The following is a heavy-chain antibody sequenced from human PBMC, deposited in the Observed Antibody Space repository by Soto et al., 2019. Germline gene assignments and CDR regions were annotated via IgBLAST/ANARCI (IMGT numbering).Heavy chain of an antibody. CDR1: GGSISSSSYF. CDR3: ARPPGSGLYYFDY. V-gene: IGHV4-39*01. CDR2: IYYSGST. Sequence: QLQLQESGPGLVKPSETLSLTCTVSGGSISSSSYFWGWIRQPPGKGLEWIGSIYYSGSTYYHPSRNNRPTISVDTSNSPFSLKLRSVPAADPAVYSCARPPGSGLYYFDYWGQGTLVTVSS. D-gene: IGHD2-8*02. J-gene: IGHJ4*02.